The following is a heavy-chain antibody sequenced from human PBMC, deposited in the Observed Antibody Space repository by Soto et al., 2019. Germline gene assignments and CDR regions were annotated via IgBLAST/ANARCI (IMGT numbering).Heavy chain of an antibody. J-gene: IGHJ4*02. CDR1: GFTFSSYG. V-gene: IGHV3-33*06. Sequence: GGSLRLSCAASGFTFSSYGMHWVRQAPGKGLEWVAVISYSGGSKYYADSVKGRFTISRDNSKNTLYLQMNSLRAEDTAVYYCAKTLETYFDYWGQGTLVTVSS. D-gene: IGHD1-1*01. CDR3: AKTLETYFDY. CDR2: ISYSGGSK.